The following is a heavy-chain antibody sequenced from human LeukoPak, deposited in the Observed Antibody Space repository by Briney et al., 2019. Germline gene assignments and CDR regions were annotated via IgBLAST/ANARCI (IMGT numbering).Heavy chain of an antibody. Sequence: SETLPLTCTVSGGSISSSAYHWGWIRQPPGKGLEWIGTIYYSGSTYYNLSLKSRVTMSVDTSKNQFSLKLSSVTAADTAVYYCARSKDILTGYCFDYWGQGTLVTVSS. CDR3: ARSKDILTGYCFDY. J-gene: IGHJ4*02. V-gene: IGHV4-39*07. D-gene: IGHD3-9*01. CDR1: GGSISSSAYH. CDR2: IYYSGST.